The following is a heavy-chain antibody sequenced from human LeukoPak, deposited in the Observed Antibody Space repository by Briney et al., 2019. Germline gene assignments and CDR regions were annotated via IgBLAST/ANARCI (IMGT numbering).Heavy chain of an antibody. J-gene: IGHJ4*02. V-gene: IGHV3-23*01. CDR3: AHISSSWPDY. D-gene: IGHD6-13*01. Sequence: GGSLRPSCAASEFTFSNYAMNWVRQAPGKGLEWVSGISGSGGSTYYADSVKGRFTISRDNSKNTLYLQMNSLRAEDTAVYYCAHISSSWPDYWGQGTLVTVSS. CDR2: ISGSGGST. CDR1: EFTFSNYA.